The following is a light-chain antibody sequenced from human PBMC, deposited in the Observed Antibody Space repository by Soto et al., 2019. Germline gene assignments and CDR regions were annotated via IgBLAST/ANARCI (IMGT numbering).Light chain of an antibody. CDR1: QCINNY. CDR2: AAS. Sequence: DIQMTQSPSSLSASVVDRVTVTCRASQCINNYLAWYQHKPGEDPNLLIYAASTLHSGVPSRFSDSGSGTDFTVTISSLQPEDVATYYCQKYDCHPFTFVPGPKVYIK. V-gene: IGKV1-27*01. J-gene: IGKJ3*01. CDR3: QKYDCHPFT.